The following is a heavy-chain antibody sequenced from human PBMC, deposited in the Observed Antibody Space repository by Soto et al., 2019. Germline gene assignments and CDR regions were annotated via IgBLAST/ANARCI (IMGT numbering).Heavy chain of an antibody. CDR3: ARVDPRGVAVVRDY. Sequence: QVQLVQSGPEVKKPGASVKVSCKASGNTFASHGFSWVRQAPGQGLEWMGWIGVFNGQTNYALKFQGRVTLTTDTATSTAYMELRSLRSDDTAVYFCARVDPRGVAVVRDYWGQGTLVTVSS. J-gene: IGHJ4*02. CDR1: GNTFASHG. V-gene: IGHV1-18*01. D-gene: IGHD3-10*01. CDR2: IGVFNGQT.